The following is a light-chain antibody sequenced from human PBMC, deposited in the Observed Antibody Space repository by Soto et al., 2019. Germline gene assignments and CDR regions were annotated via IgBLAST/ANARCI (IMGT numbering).Light chain of an antibody. CDR3: SSYTTIKTVV. CDR1: SSDINTSRY. V-gene: IGLV2-14*01. Sequence: QSALTQPASVSGSPGQSITISCIGASSDINTSRYVSWYQQHPGKAPKLLIYEVSIRPSGVSSRFSGSKSANTASLTISGLQPEDEADYHCSSYTTIKTVVFGGGTKLTVL. CDR2: EVS. J-gene: IGLJ2*01.